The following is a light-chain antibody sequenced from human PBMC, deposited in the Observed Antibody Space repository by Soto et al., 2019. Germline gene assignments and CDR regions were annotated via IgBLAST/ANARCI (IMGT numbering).Light chain of an antibody. CDR2: DAF. J-gene: IGKJ5*01. V-gene: IGKV3D-20*02. Sequence: EIVLTQSQGTLSFSPGARATPSCRASQSVSSSYLAWYQQKPGQAPRLLIYDAFNRATGTPARFSGSGSGTDFTLTISSLEPADFAVYYCQQRSNWVTFGQGTRLEI. CDR3: QQRSNWVT. CDR1: QSVSSSY.